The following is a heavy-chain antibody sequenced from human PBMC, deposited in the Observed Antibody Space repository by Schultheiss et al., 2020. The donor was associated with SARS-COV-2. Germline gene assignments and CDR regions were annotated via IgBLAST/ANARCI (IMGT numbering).Heavy chain of an antibody. Sequence: GESLKISCAASGFTFSNAWMSWVRQAPGKGLEWVGRIKSKTDGGTTDYAAPVKGRFTISRDNSKNTLYLQMNSLRAEDTALYYCAKDIGGSLHGMDVWGQGTTVTVSS. J-gene: IGHJ6*02. CDR1: GFTFSNAW. V-gene: IGHV3-15*05. CDR2: IKSKTDGGTT. CDR3: AKDIGGSLHGMDV. D-gene: IGHD3-10*01.